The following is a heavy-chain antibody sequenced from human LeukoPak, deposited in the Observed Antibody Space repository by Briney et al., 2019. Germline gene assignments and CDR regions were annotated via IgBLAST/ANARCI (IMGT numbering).Heavy chain of an antibody. V-gene: IGHV3-74*01. Sequence: PGGSLRLSCAASGFTFSSYWMHWVRQAPGKGLVWVSRINSDGSSTSYADSVKGRFTISRDNAKNTLYLQMNSLRAEDTAVYYCARGIVVVTAISTRRRGNWFDPWGQGTLVTVYS. CDR1: GFTFSSYW. CDR2: INSDGSST. J-gene: IGHJ5*02. D-gene: IGHD2-21*02. CDR3: ARGIVVVTAISTRRRGNWFDP.